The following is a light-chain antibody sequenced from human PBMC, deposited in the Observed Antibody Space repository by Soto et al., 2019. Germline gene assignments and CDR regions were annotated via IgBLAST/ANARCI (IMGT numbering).Light chain of an antibody. V-gene: IGLV2-8*01. CDR3: SSYAGSSSVV. J-gene: IGLJ2*01. Sequence: QSALTQPPSASGSPGQSVTISCTGATSDIGGYNYVSWYQQHPGKAPKVIIYEVNKRPSGVPDRFSGSKSANTASLTVSGLQAEDEADYYCSSYAGSSSVVFGGGTTVTVL. CDR1: TSDIGGYNY. CDR2: EVN.